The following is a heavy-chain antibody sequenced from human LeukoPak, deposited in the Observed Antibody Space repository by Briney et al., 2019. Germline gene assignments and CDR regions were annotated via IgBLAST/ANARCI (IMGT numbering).Heavy chain of an antibody. V-gene: IGHV4-59*08. CDR2: ISNSGST. J-gene: IGHJ4*02. CDR1: GVSLSNYY. D-gene: IGHD3-22*01. Sequence: PSETLSLTCTVSGVSLSNYYWSWIRQPPGKGLEWIGYISNSGSTNDNPSLKRRVTISVDTSKNQFSLKLSSVTAADTAVYYCARHWRSFDSSGSYSFDYWGQGTLVTVSS. CDR3: ARHWRSFDSSGSYSFDY.